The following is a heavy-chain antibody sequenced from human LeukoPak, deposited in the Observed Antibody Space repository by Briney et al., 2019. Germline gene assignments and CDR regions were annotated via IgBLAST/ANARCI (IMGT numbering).Heavy chain of an antibody. J-gene: IGHJ4*02. Sequence: GGSLRLSCAASGFTFSSYWMSWVRHAPGKGVEWVANIKQDGSEKYYVDSVKGRFTISRDNAKNSLYLQMNSLRAEDTAVYYCARVRAGVAVGGGGYYFDYWGQGTLVTVSS. CDR2: IKQDGSEK. CDR3: ARVRAGVAVGGGGYYFDY. D-gene: IGHD3-16*01. V-gene: IGHV3-7*01. CDR1: GFTFSSYW.